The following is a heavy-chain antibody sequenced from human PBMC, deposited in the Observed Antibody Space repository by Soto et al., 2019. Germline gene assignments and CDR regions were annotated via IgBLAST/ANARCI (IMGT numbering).Heavy chain of an antibody. CDR2: INHSGRT. Sequence: QVQLQQWGAGLLKPSETLSLTCAAYGGSFSGYYWSCIRQPPGKGLEWIGEINHSGRTNYNPSLKSRVTISVDTSKNQFSLKLSSVPAADTAVYYCARDSLGIAVTGTRNNWFDPWGQGTLVTVSS. CDR3: ARDSLGIAVTGTRNNWFDP. CDR1: GGSFSGYY. D-gene: IGHD6-19*01. J-gene: IGHJ5*02. V-gene: IGHV4-34*01.